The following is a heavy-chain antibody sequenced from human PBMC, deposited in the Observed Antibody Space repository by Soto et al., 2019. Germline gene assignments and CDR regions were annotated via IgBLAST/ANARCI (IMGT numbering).Heavy chain of an antibody. V-gene: IGHV4-34*01. CDR2: INYSGRT. Sequence: QVQLQQWGAGLLKPSATLSLTCAVYGGSLGGYYWSWVRQPPGKGLEWIGEINYSGRTNYNPSLKSRVTISADTSKNQFSLKLSSVTAADTAVYYCARLSSGWYKTPFDYWGQGTLVTVSS. CDR1: GGSLGGYY. D-gene: IGHD6-19*01. J-gene: IGHJ4*02. CDR3: ARLSSGWYKTPFDY.